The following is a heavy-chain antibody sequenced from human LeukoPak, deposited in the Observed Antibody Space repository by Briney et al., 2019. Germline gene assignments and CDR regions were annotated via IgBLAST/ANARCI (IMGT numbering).Heavy chain of an antibody. J-gene: IGHJ5*02. D-gene: IGHD2-2*01. CDR3: AKNYQLLSYNCFDP. Sequence: ASVKVSCKASGYTFTGYYIHWVRQAPGQGLDWMGWINPNSGGTNYAQKFQGRVTMTRDTSISTAYMELSTLRSDDTAVYYCAKNYQLLSYNCFDPWGQGTLVTVSS. V-gene: IGHV1-2*02. CDR1: GYTFTGYY. CDR2: INPNSGGT.